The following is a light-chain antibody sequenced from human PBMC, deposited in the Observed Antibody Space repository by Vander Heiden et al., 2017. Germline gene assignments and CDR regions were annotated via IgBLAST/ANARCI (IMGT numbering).Light chain of an antibody. Sequence: SYELTQPPSASVARRQTASITGAEDKVGDRYACWYQQKPGPSPVLVIYQDSKRPSGIPGRFAGSNAGNTATLTISGTQAMDEADYYCQAWDSSTGVVFGGGTKLTVL. V-gene: IGLV3-1*01. CDR1: KVGDRY. J-gene: IGLJ2*01. CDR3: QAWDSSTGVV. CDR2: QDS.